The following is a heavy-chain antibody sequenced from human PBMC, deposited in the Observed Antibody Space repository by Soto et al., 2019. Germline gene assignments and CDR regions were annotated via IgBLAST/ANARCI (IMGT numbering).Heavy chain of an antibody. D-gene: IGHD3-16*01. Sequence: QEQLVESGGGLVKPGGSLRLSCGASGFIFSDYYMSWIRRAPGKGLEWISHISSGGGTINYADSVRGRFTISRDKAKNSLSLELTTRGPDDPAVYYCARGGGEFYYHMDVWGKGTPVTVSS. J-gene: IGHJ6*03. CDR2: ISSGGGTI. CDR3: ARGGGEFYYHMDV. CDR1: GFIFSDYY. V-gene: IGHV3-11*01.